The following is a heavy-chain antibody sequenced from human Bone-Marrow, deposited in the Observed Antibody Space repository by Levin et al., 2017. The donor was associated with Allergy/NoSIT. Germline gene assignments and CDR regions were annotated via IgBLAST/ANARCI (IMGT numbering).Heavy chain of an antibody. CDR2: TRNKANSYTT. J-gene: IGHJ4*02. CDR3: AILGYCSGGSCRPFDY. Sequence: GGSLRLSCAASGFTFSDHYMDWVRQAPGKGLEWVGRTRNKANSYTTEYAASVKGRFTISRDDSKNSLYLQMNSLKTEDTAVYYCAILGYCSGGSCRPFDYWGQGTLVTVSS. CDR1: GFTFSDHY. V-gene: IGHV3-72*01. D-gene: IGHD2-15*01.